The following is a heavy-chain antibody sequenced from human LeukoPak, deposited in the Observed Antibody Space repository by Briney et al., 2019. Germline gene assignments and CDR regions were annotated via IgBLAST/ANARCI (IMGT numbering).Heavy chain of an antibody. CDR3: ARDPHYDFWSASSSAFDI. CDR2: VSANGATP. V-gene: IGHV3-48*04. D-gene: IGHD3-3*01. J-gene: IGHJ3*02. Sequence: GGSLRLSCAASGFSFSSYAMTWVRQAPGKGLEWVSDVSANGATPFYADSVKGRFTISRDNAKNSLYLQMNSLRAEDTAVYYCARDPHYDFWSASSSAFDIWGQGTMVTVSS. CDR1: GFSFSSYA.